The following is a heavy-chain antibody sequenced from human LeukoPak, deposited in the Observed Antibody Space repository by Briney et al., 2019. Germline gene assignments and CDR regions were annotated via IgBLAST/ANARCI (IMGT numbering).Heavy chain of an antibody. CDR2: IYYSGST. J-gene: IGHJ4*02. Sequence: SETLSLTCTVSGGSISSYYWSWIRQPPGKGLEWIGYIYYSGSTNYNPSLKSRLTISVDTSKNQFSLKLSSVTAADTAVYYCARAQVGATILYYWGQGTLVTVSS. CDR1: GGSISSYY. D-gene: IGHD1-26*01. CDR3: ARAQVGATILYY. V-gene: IGHV4-59*01.